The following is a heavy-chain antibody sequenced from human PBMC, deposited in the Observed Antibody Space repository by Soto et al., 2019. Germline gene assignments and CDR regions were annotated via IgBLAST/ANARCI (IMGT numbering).Heavy chain of an antibody. Sequence: QVQLQESGPGLVKPSETLSLTCTVSGGSISSYYWSWIRQPPGKGLEWIGYIYYSGSTNYNPSLTSXAXIXLDTSKNQFSLKLSSVTAADTAVYYCARRYGSSFDYWGQGTLVTVSS. D-gene: IGHD3-10*01. CDR3: ARRYGSSFDY. J-gene: IGHJ4*02. CDR1: GGSISSYY. CDR2: IYYSGST. V-gene: IGHV4-59*08.